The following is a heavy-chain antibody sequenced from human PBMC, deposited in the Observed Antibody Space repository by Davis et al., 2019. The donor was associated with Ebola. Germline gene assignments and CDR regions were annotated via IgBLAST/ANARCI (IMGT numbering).Heavy chain of an antibody. D-gene: IGHD5-18*01. Sequence: PSETLSLTCTVSGGSISSSSYYWGWIRQPPGKGLEWIGSIYYSGSTYYNPSLKSRVTISVDTSKNQFSLELSSVTAADTAVYYCARRGYSYGSFDYWGQGTLVTVSS. CDR2: IYYSGST. CDR1: GGSISSSSYY. CDR3: ARRGYSYGSFDY. J-gene: IGHJ4*02. V-gene: IGHV4-39*01.